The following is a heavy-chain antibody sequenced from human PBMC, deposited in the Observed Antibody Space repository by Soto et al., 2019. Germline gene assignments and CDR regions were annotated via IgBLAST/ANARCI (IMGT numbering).Heavy chain of an antibody. Sequence: SETLSLTCAVSGGSISSGGYSWSWVRQPPGKGLEWIGYIYHSGSTYYNPSLKGRVTISVDRSKNQFSLKLSSVTAADTAVYYWAGGGRRPRCCWGQGSRVTASS. CDR3: AGGGRRPRCC. D-gene: IGHD4-17*01. V-gene: IGHV4-30-2*01. CDR1: GGSISSGGYS. J-gene: IGHJ4*02. CDR2: IYHSGST.